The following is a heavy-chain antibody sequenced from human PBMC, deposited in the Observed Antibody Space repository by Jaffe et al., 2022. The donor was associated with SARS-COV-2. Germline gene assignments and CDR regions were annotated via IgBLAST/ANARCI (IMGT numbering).Heavy chain of an antibody. D-gene: IGHD3-16*01. V-gene: IGHV1-46*01. J-gene: IGHJ4*02. Sequence: QVQLVQSGAEVRKPGASVRVSCKASGYTFSSYYIHWVRQAPGQGLEWMGIIKPSGESTTYAQKFQGRVTMTRDMSTSTVYMELSSLRSEDTAVYYCARDGGFWSCDYWGQGTLVTVSS. CDR3: ARDGGFWSCDY. CDR1: GYTFSSYY. CDR2: IKPSGEST.